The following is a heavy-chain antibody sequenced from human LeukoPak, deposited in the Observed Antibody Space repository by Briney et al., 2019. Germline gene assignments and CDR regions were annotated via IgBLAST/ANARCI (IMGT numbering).Heavy chain of an antibody. D-gene: IGHD3-22*01. Sequence: SQTLSLTCAVSGGSISSGGYSWSWIRQPPGKGLEWIGYIYHSGSTYYNPSLKSRVTISVDRSKNQFSLKLSSVTAADTAVYYCARLSDYYDSTSYWYFDLWGRGTLVTVSS. CDR2: IYHSGST. V-gene: IGHV4-30-2*01. CDR3: ARLSDYYDSTSYWYFDL. J-gene: IGHJ2*01. CDR1: GGSISSGGYS.